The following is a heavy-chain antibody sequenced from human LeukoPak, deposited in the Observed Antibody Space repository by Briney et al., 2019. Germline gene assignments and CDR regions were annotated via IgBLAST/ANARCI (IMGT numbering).Heavy chain of an antibody. Sequence: GGSLRLSCAASGFTFTTYWMAWVRQAPGKGLEWVANIRQDGGEKYYVDSVKGRFTISRDNAQNSLYLRINSLGAEDTAVYYCARHREGTTQVGLFNYWGQGTLVTVSS. CDR1: GFTFTTYW. J-gene: IGHJ4*02. V-gene: IGHV3-7*01. CDR3: ARHREGTTQVGLFNY. CDR2: IRQDGGEK. D-gene: IGHD2-2*01.